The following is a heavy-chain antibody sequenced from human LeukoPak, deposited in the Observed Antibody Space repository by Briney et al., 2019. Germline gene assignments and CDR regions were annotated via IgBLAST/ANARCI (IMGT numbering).Heavy chain of an antibody. CDR3: ARERESSNTWTAIAY. J-gene: IGHJ4*02. V-gene: IGHV1-18*03. D-gene: IGHD6-13*01. Sequence: ASVKVSCKTSGYTFTNYGITWVRQAPGQGLEWMAWISTNTNYARKFQGRVTLTTDTSTSTAYMELRSLRSDDMAVYYCARERESSNTWTAIAYWGQGTLVTVSS. CDR2: ISTNT. CDR1: GYTFTNYG.